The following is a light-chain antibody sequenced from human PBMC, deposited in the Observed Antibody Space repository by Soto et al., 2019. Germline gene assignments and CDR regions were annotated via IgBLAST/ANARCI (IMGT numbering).Light chain of an antibody. V-gene: IGLV4-69*01. CDR1: SGHSNYA. Sequence: QPVLTQSPSASASLGASVKLTCTLSSGHSNYAIAWHQQQPEKGPRFLMKLNSDGSHSKGDGIPDRFSGSSSGAERYLTISTLQSDDEADYYCQTWVTGIHIFGGGTKLTVL. CDR3: QTWVTGIHI. CDR2: LNSDGSH. J-gene: IGLJ2*01.